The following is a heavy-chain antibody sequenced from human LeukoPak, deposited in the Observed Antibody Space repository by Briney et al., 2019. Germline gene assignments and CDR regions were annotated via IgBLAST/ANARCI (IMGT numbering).Heavy chain of an antibody. CDR2: ISSTNTYI. CDR3: ARVSMLTCGGIIGGLDY. J-gene: IGHJ4*02. D-gene: IGHD3-16*02. V-gene: IGHV3-21*01. Sequence: PGGSLRLSCAASGFIFSSYSMNWVRQPPGKGLEWVSSISSTNTYIYYADSVKGRFTISRDNAKNSLYLQMNSLRAEDTAVYYCARVSMLTCGGIIGGLDYWGQGNLVTVSS. CDR1: GFIFSSYS.